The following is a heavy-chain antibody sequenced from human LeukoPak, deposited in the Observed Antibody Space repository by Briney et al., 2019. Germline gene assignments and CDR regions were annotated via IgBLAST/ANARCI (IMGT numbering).Heavy chain of an antibody. Sequence: PGGSLRLSCAASGFTFSSYWMHWVRQAPGKGLVWVSRTSSDGSSTTYADSVKGRFTVSRDNAKNTLYLQMNSLRAEDAAVYYCSAGATGGRGDYWGQGTLVTVSS. D-gene: IGHD1-14*01. CDR3: SAGATGGRGDY. J-gene: IGHJ4*02. CDR1: GFTFSSYW. V-gene: IGHV3-74*01. CDR2: TSSDGSST.